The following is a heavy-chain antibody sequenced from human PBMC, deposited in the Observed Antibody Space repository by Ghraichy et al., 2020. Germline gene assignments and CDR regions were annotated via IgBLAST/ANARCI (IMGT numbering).Heavy chain of an antibody. D-gene: IGHD1/OR15-1a*01. CDR1: GGSISSSSYY. V-gene: IGHV4-39*01. CDR2: IYYSGST. Sequence: SETLSLTCTVSGGSISSSSYYWGWIRQPPGKGLEWIGSIYYSGSTYYNPSLKSRVTISVDTSKNQFSLKLSSVTAADTAVYYCARLTGEHQPDYWGQGTLVTVSS. J-gene: IGHJ4*02. CDR3: ARLTGEHQPDY.